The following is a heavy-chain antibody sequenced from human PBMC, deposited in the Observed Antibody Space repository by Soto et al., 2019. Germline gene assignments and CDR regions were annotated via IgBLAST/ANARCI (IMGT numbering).Heavy chain of an antibody. V-gene: IGHV3-74*01. CDR2: INSDGSST. CDR1: GFTFSSYW. D-gene: IGHD4-17*01. CDR3: AGRTVTTSCVDY. J-gene: IGHJ4*02. Sequence: GGSLRLSCAASGFTFSSYWMHWVRQAPGKGLVWVSRINSDGSSTSYADSVKGRFTISRDNAKNTLYLQMNSLRAEDTAVYYCAGRTVTTSCVDYWGQGTLVTVSS.